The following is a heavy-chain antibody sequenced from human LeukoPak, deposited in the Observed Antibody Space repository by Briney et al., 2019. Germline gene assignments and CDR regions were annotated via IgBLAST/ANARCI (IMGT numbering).Heavy chain of an antibody. D-gene: IGHD3-22*01. CDR2: INPSGGST. CDR3: ARTYYYDSSGLGPGHY. Sequence: ASVKVSCKASGYTFTSYYMHWVRQAPGQGLEWMGIINPSGGSTSYAQKFQGRVTMARDTSTSTVYMELSSLRSEDTAVYYCARTYYYDSSGLGPGHYWGQGTLVTVSS. J-gene: IGHJ4*02. V-gene: IGHV1-46*01. CDR1: GYTFTSYY.